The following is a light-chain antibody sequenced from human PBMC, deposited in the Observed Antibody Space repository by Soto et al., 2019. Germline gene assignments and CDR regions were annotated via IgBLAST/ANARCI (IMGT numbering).Light chain of an antibody. V-gene: IGLV2-14*01. Sequence: QSVLSQPASMSGSPGQSITIPCTGASSDIGLYNYVSWYQHHPGKAPKLLISEVNIRPSGLSDRFSASKAGNTASLTISGLQPEDEAYYYCSCLSNTSTHIVFGTGTKVTVL. J-gene: IGLJ1*01. CDR3: SCLSNTSTHIV. CDR1: SSDIGLYNY. CDR2: EVN.